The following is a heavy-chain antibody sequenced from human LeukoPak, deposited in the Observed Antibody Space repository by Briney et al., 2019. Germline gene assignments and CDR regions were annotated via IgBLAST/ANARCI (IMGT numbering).Heavy chain of an antibody. CDR2: INPNSGGT. CDR3: ARTHYYGSGSYPVFDY. V-gene: IGHV1-2*02. J-gene: IGHJ4*02. D-gene: IGHD3-10*01. Sequence: ASVKVSCKASGYTFTSYYMHWVRQAPGQGLEWMGWINPNSGGTNYAQKFRGRVTMTRDTSISTAYMELSSLRSDDTAVYYCARTHYYGSGSYPVFDYWGQGTLVIVSS. CDR1: GYTFTSYY.